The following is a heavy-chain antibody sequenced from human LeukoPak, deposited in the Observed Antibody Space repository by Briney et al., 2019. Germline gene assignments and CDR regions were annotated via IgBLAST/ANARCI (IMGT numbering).Heavy chain of an antibody. Sequence: SVKVSCKASGGTFSSYAISWVRQAPGQGLEWMGGIIPIFGTANYAQKLQGRVTMTTDTSTSTAYMELRSLRSDDTAVYYCARDERMGATYFDYWGQGTLVTVSS. V-gene: IGHV1-69*05. D-gene: IGHD1-26*01. J-gene: IGHJ4*02. CDR2: IIPIFGTA. CDR1: GGTFSSYA. CDR3: ARDERMGATYFDY.